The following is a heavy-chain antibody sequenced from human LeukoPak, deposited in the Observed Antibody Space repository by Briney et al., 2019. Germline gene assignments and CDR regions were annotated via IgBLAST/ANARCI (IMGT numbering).Heavy chain of an antibody. D-gene: IGHD5-24*01. J-gene: IGHJ4*02. CDR2: IIPIFGTA. CDR3: ARAAVEMATISDLGFDY. V-gene: IGHV1-69*05. Sequence: GASVKVSCKASGGTFSSYAISWVRQAPGQGLEWMGGIIPIFGTANYAQKFQGRVTITTDESTSTAYMELSSLRSEDTAVYYCARAAVEMATISDLGFDYWGQRTLVTVSS. CDR1: GGTFSSYA.